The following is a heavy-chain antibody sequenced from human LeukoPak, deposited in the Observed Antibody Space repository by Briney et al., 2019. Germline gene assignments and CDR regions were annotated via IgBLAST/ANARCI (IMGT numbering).Heavy chain of an antibody. CDR1: GYTFTSYG. CDR2: ISAYNGNT. V-gene: IGHV1-18*03. D-gene: IGHD3-10*01. Sequence: ASVKVSCKASGYTFTSYGISWVRQAPGQGLEWMGWISAYNGNTNYAQKLQGRVTMTTDTSTSTSYMALRSLRSDDMDLYYCSRDNSYGSGSDYWGQGTLVTVSS. J-gene: IGHJ4*02. CDR3: SRDNSYGSGSDY.